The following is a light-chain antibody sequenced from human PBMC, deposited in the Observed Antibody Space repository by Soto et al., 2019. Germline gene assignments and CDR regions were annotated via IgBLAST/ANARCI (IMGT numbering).Light chain of an antibody. CDR3: QEYNSAPPDT. CDR2: AAS. J-gene: IGKJ3*01. V-gene: IGKV1-27*01. Sequence: DIQMTQSPSSLSASVGDRVTITCRASQGISNYLAWYQQKPGKVPKLLIYAASTLQSGVPSRFSGSGSGTDFTLTISSLQPEDVATYYCQEYNSAPPDTFGSGTKVDIK. CDR1: QGISNY.